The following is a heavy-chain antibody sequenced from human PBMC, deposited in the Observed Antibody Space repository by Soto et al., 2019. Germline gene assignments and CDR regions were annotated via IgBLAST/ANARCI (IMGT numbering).Heavy chain of an antibody. V-gene: IGHV4-59*01. D-gene: IGHD3-22*01. J-gene: IGHJ4*02. CDR1: GGYISSYC. CDR2: IYYSGST. CDR3: ARAAYYYESSGYYPGDY. Sequence: SETLSVTCTVAGGYISSYCWSWIRQPPGKGLEWIGYIYYSGSTNYNPSLKSRVTISVDTSKNQFSLKLSSVTAEDTAVYYCARAAYYYESSGYYPGDYWGQGTLVTVSS.